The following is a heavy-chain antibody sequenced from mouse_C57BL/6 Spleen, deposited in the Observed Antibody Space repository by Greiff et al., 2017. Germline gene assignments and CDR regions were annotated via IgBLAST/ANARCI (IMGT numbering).Heavy chain of an antibody. CDR1: GYTFTSYW. CDR2: IDPNSGGT. CDR3: ARSIGYYYGSSYAYYFDY. J-gene: IGHJ2*01. D-gene: IGHD1-1*01. V-gene: IGHV1-72*01. Sequence: QVQLQQPGAELVKPGASVKLSCKASGYTFTSYWMHWVKQRPGRGLEWIGRIDPNSGGTKYHEKFKSKSTLTVDKPSSTAYMQLSSLTSEDSAVYYCARSIGYYYGSSYAYYFDYWGQGTTLTVAS.